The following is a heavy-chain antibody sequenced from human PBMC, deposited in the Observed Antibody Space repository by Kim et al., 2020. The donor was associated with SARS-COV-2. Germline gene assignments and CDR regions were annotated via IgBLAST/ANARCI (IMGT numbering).Heavy chain of an antibody. CDR1: GFTFSSYG. J-gene: IGHJ6*02. V-gene: IGHV3-33*01. Sequence: GGSLRLSCAASGFTFSSYGMHWVRQAPGKGLEWVAVIWYDGSNKYYADSVKGRFTISRDNSKNTLYLQMNSLRAEDTAVYYCARERGMVGATLPYYYYYYGMDVWGQGTTVTVSS. CDR3: ARERGMVGATLPYYYYYYGMDV. CDR2: IWYDGSNK. D-gene: IGHD1-26*01.